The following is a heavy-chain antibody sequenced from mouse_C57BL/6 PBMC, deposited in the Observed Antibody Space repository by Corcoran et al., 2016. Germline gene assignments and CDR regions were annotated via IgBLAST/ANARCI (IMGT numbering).Heavy chain of an antibody. V-gene: IGHV1-18*01. CDR3: ERSGQLSLLGNYYSMDY. CDR1: GYTFTDYN. J-gene: IGHJ4*01. CDR2: INPNNGGT. D-gene: IGHD3-2*02. Sequence: EVQLQQSGPELVKPGASVKIPCKASGYTFTDYNMDWVKQSHGKSLEWIGDINPNNGGTIYNQKFKGKATLTVDKSSSTAYMELRSLTSEDTAVYYCERSGQLSLLGNYYSMDYWGQGTSVTVSS.